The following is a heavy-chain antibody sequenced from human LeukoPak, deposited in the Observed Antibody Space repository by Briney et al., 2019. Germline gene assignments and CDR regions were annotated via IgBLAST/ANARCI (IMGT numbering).Heavy chain of an antibody. Sequence: ASVKVSCKASGDTFSSYAISWVRQAPGQGLEWMGRIIPILAIANYAQKFQGRVTITTDESTSTAYMELSSLRSEDTAVYYCARDSADIVVVPAAMGAFDIWGQGTMVTVSS. CDR1: GDTFSSYA. J-gene: IGHJ3*02. D-gene: IGHD2-2*01. CDR3: ARDSADIVVVPAAMGAFDI. CDR2: IIPILAIA. V-gene: IGHV1-69*04.